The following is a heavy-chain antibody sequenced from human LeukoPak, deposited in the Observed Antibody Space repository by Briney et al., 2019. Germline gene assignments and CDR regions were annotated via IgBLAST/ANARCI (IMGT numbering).Heavy chain of an antibody. Sequence: PSETLSLTCTVSGDSISSGDYYWSWIRQPAGRGLEWIGRISSSGSTNYNPSLKSRVTISVDTSKNQFSLNLSSVTAADTAVYYCARDPYSSGWYAGWFDPWGQGTLVTVSS. CDR1: GDSISSGDYY. J-gene: IGHJ5*02. D-gene: IGHD6-19*01. CDR2: ISSSGST. V-gene: IGHV4-61*02. CDR3: ARDPYSSGWYAGWFDP.